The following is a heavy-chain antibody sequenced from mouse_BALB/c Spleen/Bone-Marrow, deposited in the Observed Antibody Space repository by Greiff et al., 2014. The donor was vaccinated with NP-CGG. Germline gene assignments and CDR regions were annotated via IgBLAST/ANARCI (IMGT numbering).Heavy chain of an antibody. J-gene: IGHJ3*01. Sequence: QVQLQQSGAELAKPGASVKMSCKASGYTFTSYWMHWVKQRPGQGLEWIGYITPSTGYTEYNQKFKVKATLTADKSSSTAYMQLRSRSSEAAEVDYCARSRDGYESFAYWGQGTLVTVSA. CDR1: GYTFTSYW. D-gene: IGHD2-2*01. CDR2: ITPSTGYT. V-gene: IGHV1-7*01. CDR3: ARSRDGYESFAY.